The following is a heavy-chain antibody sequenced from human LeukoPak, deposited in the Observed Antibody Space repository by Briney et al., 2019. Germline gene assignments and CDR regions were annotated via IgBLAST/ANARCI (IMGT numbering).Heavy chain of an antibody. CDR1: GYTFTSYA. D-gene: IGHD6-19*01. CDR2: INTNTGKP. CDR3: ARARSGWTADAFDI. Sequence: ASVTVSCKACGYTFTSYAMNWVRQAHGQGLEGMGWINTNTGKPTYAQGFTGRFVFSLDTSVSTAYLQISSLKAEDSAVYYCARARSGWTADAFDIWGQGTMVTVSS. J-gene: IGHJ3*02. V-gene: IGHV7-4-1*02.